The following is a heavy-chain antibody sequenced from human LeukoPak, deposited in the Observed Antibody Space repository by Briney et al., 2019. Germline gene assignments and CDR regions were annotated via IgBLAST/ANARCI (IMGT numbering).Heavy chain of an antibody. Sequence: GGSLRLSCAASGFTFSSYAISWVRQAPGKGLEWVSAISGSGGSTYYADSVKGRFIISRDNSKNTLYLQMNSLRAEDTAVYYCAKGKTQYYYYGMDVWGQGTTVTVSS. CDR3: AKGKTQYYYYGMDV. CDR2: ISGSGGST. CDR1: GFTFSSYA. J-gene: IGHJ6*02. V-gene: IGHV3-23*01. D-gene: IGHD3-10*01.